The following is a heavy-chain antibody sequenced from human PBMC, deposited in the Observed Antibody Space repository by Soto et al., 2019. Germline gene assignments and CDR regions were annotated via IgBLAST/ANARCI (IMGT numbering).Heavy chain of an antibody. Sequence: SVQVSCKASGGTFSSYAISWVRQAPGQGLEWMGGIIPIFGTANYAQKFQGRVTITADESTSTAYMELSSLRSEDTAVYYCARRTSYHDSSAYGFWGQGTLVTVSS. J-gene: IGHJ4*02. CDR1: GGTFSSYA. CDR3: ARRTSYHDSSAYGF. D-gene: IGHD3-22*01. CDR2: IIPIFGTA. V-gene: IGHV1-69*13.